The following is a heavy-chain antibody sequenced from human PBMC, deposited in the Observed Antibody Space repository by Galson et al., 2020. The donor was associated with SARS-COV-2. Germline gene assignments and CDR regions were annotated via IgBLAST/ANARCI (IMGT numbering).Heavy chain of an antibody. Sequence: ASVKVSCKASGYTFTSYAMHWVLQAPGQRLEWMGWINAGNGNTKYSQKFQGRVTITRDTSASTAYMELSSLRSEDTAVYYCARDSLDIVVSGYFDYWGQGTLVTVSS. CDR2: INAGNGNT. CDR1: GYTFTSYA. J-gene: IGHJ4*02. CDR3: ARDSLDIVVSGYFDY. V-gene: IGHV1-3*01. D-gene: IGHD2-2*01.